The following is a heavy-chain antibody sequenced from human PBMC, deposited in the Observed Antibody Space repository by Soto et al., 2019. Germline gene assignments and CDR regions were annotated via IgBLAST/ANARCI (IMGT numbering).Heavy chain of an antibody. D-gene: IGHD3-3*01. Sequence: SETLSLTCTVSGDSVSSGDYYWSWIRQPPGKGLEWIGYIYYSGSTNSNPSLKSRVTISVDTSKNQFSLKLSSVTAADTAVYYCAREIRFLEWFNDYYYGMDVWGQGTTVT. CDR2: IYYSGST. CDR1: GDSVSSGDYY. CDR3: AREIRFLEWFNDYYYGMDV. V-gene: IGHV4-61*08. J-gene: IGHJ6*02.